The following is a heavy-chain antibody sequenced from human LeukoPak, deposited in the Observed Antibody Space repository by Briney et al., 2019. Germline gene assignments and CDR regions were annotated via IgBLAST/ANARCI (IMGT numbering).Heavy chain of an antibody. CDR1: GFTFSSYA. J-gene: IGHJ4*02. CDR2: ISTSGGSS. D-gene: IGHD3-22*01. Sequence: GESLRLSCAASGFTFSSYAMSWVRQAPGKGLEWVSGISTSGGSSSYADSVKGRFTIPRDNPRNTLYMQMNSLRAEDTALYYCAIMHPYYDGSGYWVQWGQGTLVTVSS. V-gene: IGHV3-23*01. CDR3: AIMHPYYDGSGYWVQ.